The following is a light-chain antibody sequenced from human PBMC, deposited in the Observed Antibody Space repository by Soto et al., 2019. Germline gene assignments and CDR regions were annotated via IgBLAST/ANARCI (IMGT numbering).Light chain of an antibody. CDR3: QHYSSYPWT. Sequence: EVVLTQSPGTLSLSPGERATLSCRASQSVGSSYLAWYQQKPGQAPRLLIYGASTRATGIPDRFSGSGYGTQFSLTISSLQPDDFATYYCQHYSSYPWTFGLGTKVDIK. CDR1: QSVGSSY. V-gene: IGKV3-20*01. CDR2: GAS. J-gene: IGKJ1*01.